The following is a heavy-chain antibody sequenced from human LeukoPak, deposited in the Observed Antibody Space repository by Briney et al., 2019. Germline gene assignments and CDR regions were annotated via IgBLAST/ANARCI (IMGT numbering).Heavy chain of an antibody. CDR1: RFTFSSYW. CDR2: IKQDGSEK. CDR3: ARVRYGSGSRFDY. Sequence: GGSLRLSCAASRFTFSSYWMSWVRQAPGKGLEWVANIKQDGSEKYYVDSVKGRFTISRDNAKNSLYLQMNSLRAEDTAVYYCARVRYGSGSRFDYWGQGTLVTVSS. V-gene: IGHV3-7*03. J-gene: IGHJ4*02. D-gene: IGHD3-10*01.